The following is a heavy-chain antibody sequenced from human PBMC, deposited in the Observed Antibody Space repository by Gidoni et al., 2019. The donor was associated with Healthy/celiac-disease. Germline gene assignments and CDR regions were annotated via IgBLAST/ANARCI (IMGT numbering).Heavy chain of an antibody. Sequence: QVQLVQSGAEVKKPGASVKVSCKASGYTFTGYYMHWVRQAPGQGLAWMGWINPNSGGTNYAQKFQGRVTMTRDTSISTAYMELSRLRSDDTAVYYCARDRDHCSGGSCYWYYYYGMDVWSQGTTVTVSS. D-gene: IGHD2-15*01. CDR1: GYTFTGYY. V-gene: IGHV1-2*02. CDR3: ARDRDHCSGGSCYWYYYYGMDV. CDR2: INPNSGGT. J-gene: IGHJ6*02.